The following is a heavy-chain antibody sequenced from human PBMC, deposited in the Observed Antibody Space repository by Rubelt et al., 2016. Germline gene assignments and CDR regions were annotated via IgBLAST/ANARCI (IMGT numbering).Heavy chain of an antibody. V-gene: IGHV4-38-2*02. CDR2: IYHSGST. D-gene: IGHD1-7*01. J-gene: IGHJ5*02. CDR3: ARDTLCVTGTTLWFDP. CDR1: GYSISSGYY. Sequence: QVQLQESGPGLVKPSETLSLTCTVSGYSISSGYYWGWIRQPPGKGLEWIGSIYHSGSTYYNPSPKCRVTIYRATAKSQCSMKLSSVTAADTAVYYCARDTLCVTGTTLWFDPWGQGTLVTVSS.